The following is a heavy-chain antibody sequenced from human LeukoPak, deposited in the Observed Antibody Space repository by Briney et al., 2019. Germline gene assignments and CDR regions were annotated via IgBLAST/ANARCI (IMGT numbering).Heavy chain of an antibody. Sequence: SETLSLTCTVSGGSISSYYWSWIRQPAGKGLEWIGRIYTSGSTNYNASLKSRVTISIDTSKNQFSLKLSSVTAADTAVYYCARDLVTVTKGFDIWGQGTMVSVSS. V-gene: IGHV4-4*07. CDR3: ARDLVTVTKGFDI. CDR2: IYTSGST. J-gene: IGHJ3*02. D-gene: IGHD4-17*01. CDR1: GGSISSYY.